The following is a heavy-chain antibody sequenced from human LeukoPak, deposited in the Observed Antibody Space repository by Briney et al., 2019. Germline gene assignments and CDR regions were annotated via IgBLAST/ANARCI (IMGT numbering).Heavy chain of an antibody. CDR1: GFTFSSYG. J-gene: IGHJ5*02. CDR3: ARDPQVIPSNWFDP. Sequence: PGGSLRLSCAASGFTFSSYGMHWVRQAPGKGLEWVAVVWYDGSNKYYADSVKGRVTISRDNSKNTLYLQMNSLRAEDTAVYYCARDPQVIPSNWFDPWGQGTLVTVSS. V-gene: IGHV3-33*01. CDR2: VWYDGSNK. D-gene: IGHD3-10*01.